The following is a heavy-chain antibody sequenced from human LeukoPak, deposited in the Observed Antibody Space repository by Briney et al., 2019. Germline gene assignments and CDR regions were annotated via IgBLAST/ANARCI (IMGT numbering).Heavy chain of an antibody. V-gene: IGHV4-34*01. CDR2: INHSGST. Sequence: SETLSLTCAVYGGSFSGYYWSWIRQPPGKGLEWIGEINHSGSTNYNPSLKSRVTISVDTSKNQFSLKLSSVTAADTAVYYCARGELRYYDSSGWFDCWGQGTLVTVSS. CDR1: GGSFSGYY. CDR3: ARGELRYYDSSGWFDC. J-gene: IGHJ4*02. D-gene: IGHD3-22*01.